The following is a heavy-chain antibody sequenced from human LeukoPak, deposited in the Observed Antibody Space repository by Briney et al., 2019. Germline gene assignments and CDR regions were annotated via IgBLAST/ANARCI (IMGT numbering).Heavy chain of an antibody. V-gene: IGHV3-30*03. J-gene: IGHJ4*02. CDR1: GFTFSTYG. CDR2: ISYDGSNE. D-gene: IGHD2-15*01. Sequence: GGSLRLSCAASGFTFSTYGMHWVRQAPGKGLEWVAVISYDGSNEYYADSVKGRFTISRDNSKNTLYLQMNSLRAEDTAVYYCAPIAATGSFDYWGQGTLVTVSS. CDR3: APIAATGSFDY.